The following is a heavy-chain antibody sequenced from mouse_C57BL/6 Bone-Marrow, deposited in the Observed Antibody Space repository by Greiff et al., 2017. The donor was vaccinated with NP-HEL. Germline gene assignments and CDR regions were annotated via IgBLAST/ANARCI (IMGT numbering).Heavy chain of an antibody. CDR1: GYTFTSYW. D-gene: IGHD1-1*01. Sequence: VQLQQPGAELVKPGASVKMSCKASGYTFTSYWITWVKQRPGQGLEWIGDIYPGSGSTNYNEKFKSKATLTVDTSSSTAYMQLSSLTSEDSAVYYCARSGVVATDYAMDYWGQGTSVTVSS. CDR3: ARSGVVATDYAMDY. CDR2: IYPGSGST. J-gene: IGHJ4*01. V-gene: IGHV1-55*01.